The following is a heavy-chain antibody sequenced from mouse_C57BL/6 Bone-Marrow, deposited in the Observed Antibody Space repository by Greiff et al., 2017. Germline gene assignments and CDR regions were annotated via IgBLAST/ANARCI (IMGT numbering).Heavy chain of an antibody. CDR1: GFSLTSYG. D-gene: IGHD5-5*01. Sequence: VQGVESGPGLVQPSQSLSITCTVSGFSLTSYGVHWVRQSPGKGLEWLGVIWRGGSTDYNAAFMSRLSITKDNSKSQVFFKMNSLQADDTAIYYCAKKGDSYLYAMDYWGQGTSVTVSS. CDR3: AKKGDSYLYAMDY. CDR2: IWRGGST. J-gene: IGHJ4*01. V-gene: IGHV2-5*01.